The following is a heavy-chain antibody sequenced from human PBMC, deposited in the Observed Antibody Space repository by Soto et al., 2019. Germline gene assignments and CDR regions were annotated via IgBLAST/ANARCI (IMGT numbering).Heavy chain of an antibody. CDR2: VYYSGST. CDR1: GGSISTYY. J-gene: IGHJ6*03. Sequence: PSETLSLTCTVSGGSISTYYWSWVRQPPGKGLEWIGYVYYSGSTNYNPSLKSRVTISVDTSKNQFSLKLTSVTAADTAMYYCARGGRSAYCDYMGVWGKGTTVTVSS. V-gene: IGHV4-59*01. CDR3: ARGGRSAYCDYMGV.